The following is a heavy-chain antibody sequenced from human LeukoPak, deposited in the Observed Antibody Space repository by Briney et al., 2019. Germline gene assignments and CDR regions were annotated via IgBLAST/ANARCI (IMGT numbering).Heavy chain of an antibody. V-gene: IGHV1-69*04. CDR3: ARASIVVVPAAIQQIYCYYGMDV. Sequence: SVKVSCKASGYTFTSYYMHWVRQAPGQGLEWMGRIIPILGIANYAQKFQGRVTITADKSTSTAYMELSSLRSEDTAVYYCARASIVVVPAAIQQIYCYYGMDVWGQGTTVTVSS. CDR2: IIPILGIA. D-gene: IGHD2-2*01. CDR1: GYTFTSYY. J-gene: IGHJ6*02.